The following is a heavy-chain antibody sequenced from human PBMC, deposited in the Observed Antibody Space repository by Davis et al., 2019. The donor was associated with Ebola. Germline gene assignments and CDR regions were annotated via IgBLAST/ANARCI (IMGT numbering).Heavy chain of an antibody. CDR2: IIPILGIA. CDR1: GGTFSSYA. J-gene: IGHJ4*02. V-gene: IGHV1-69*04. Sequence: SVKVSCKASGGTFSSYAISWVRQAPGQGLEWMGRIIPILGIANYAQKFQGRVTITADESTSTAYMELSSLRSEDTAVYYCATSRNYYGSGTFDYWGQGTLVTVSS. CDR3: ATSRNYYGSGTFDY. D-gene: IGHD3-10*01.